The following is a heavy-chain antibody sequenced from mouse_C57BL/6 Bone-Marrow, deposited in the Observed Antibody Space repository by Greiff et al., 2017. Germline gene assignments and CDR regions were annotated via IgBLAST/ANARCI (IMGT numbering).Heavy chain of an antibody. V-gene: IGHV1-64*01. J-gene: IGHJ3*01. CDR1: GYTFTGYY. CDR2: IHPSSGST. D-gene: IGHD2-3*01. Sequence: QVQLQQPGAELVRPGASVKLSCKASGYTFTGYYIHWVKQRPGQGLEWIGMIHPSSGSTNHNEKFKSKATLTVEKSSSTAYMQLSSLTSEDSAVFYCSTFYDGYPRFAYWGQGTLVTVSA. CDR3: STFYDGYPRFAY.